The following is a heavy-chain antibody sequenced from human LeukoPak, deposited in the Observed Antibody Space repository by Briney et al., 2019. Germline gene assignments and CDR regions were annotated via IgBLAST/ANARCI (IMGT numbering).Heavy chain of an antibody. CDR2: VHGTGST. CDR1: GASISSNY. J-gene: IGHJ5*02. V-gene: IGHV4-4*07. CDR3: AREFSTNWFDP. Sequence: SETLSLTCNVSGASISSNYWTWIRQPAGKGLEWIGRVHGTGSTRYNPSLEGRVTMTVDTSKNNLSLKVTSVTAADTAVYYCAREFSTNWFDPWGQGALVTVSA.